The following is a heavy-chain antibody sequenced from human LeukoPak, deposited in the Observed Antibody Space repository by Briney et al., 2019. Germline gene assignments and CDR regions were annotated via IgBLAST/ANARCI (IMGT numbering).Heavy chain of an antibody. J-gene: IGHJ4*02. CDR1: GFTFSSYW. V-gene: IGHV3-23*01. D-gene: IGHD6-19*01. Sequence: GGSLRLSCAASGFTFSSYWMGWVRQAPGKGLEWVSGISGSGGSTYYADSVKGRFTISRDNSKNTLYLQMNSLRAEDTAVYYCAKVGSSGWTPYDYWGQGTLVTVSS. CDR3: AKVGSSGWTPYDY. CDR2: ISGSGGST.